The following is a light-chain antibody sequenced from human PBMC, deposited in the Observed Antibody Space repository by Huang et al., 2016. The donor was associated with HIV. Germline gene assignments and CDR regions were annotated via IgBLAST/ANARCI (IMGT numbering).Light chain of an antibody. J-gene: IGKJ2*01. Sequence: EIVMTQSPATLSVSQGERVTLSGRASQSVSSNLAWYQQKPGQAPRLLIYGASTRATGIPARFSGSGSGTDFTLTISSLQSEDFAVYYCQQYNNWPPYTFGQGTKLEIK. CDR2: GAS. CDR3: QQYNNWPPYT. CDR1: QSVSSN. V-gene: IGKV3-15*01.